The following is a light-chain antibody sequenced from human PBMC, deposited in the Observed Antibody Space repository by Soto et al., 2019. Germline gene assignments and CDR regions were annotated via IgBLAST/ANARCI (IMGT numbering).Light chain of an antibody. CDR1: QGISNY. CDR3: QKYNSARWT. Sequence: DIQMTQSPSSLSASVGDRVTITCRASQGISNYLAWYQQKPGKVPRLLIYAASTLKSGVPSRFSGSGSWTDFTLTISSLQPEDVATYYCQKYNSARWTFGQGTKVEI. J-gene: IGKJ1*01. CDR2: AAS. V-gene: IGKV1-27*01.